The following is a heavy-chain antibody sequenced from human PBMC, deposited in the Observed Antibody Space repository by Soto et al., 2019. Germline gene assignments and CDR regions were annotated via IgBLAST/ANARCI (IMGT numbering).Heavy chain of an antibody. J-gene: IGHJ5*02. CDR3: AEDPAVVTLNWFDP. D-gene: IGHD2-15*01. CDR1: GFTFSSYA. CDR2: ISGSGGST. V-gene: IGHV3-23*01. Sequence: GGSLRLSCAASGFTFSSYAMSWVRQAPGKGLEWVSAISGSGGSTYYADSVKGRFTISRDNSKNTLYLQMNSLRAEDTAVYYCAEDPAVVTLNWFDPWGQGTLVTVSS.